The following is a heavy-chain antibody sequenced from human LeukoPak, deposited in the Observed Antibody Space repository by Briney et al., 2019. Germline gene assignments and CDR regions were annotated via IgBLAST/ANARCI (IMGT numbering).Heavy chain of an antibody. D-gene: IGHD3-3*01. Sequence: ASVKVSCKVSGDTLTEFAMHWVRQAPGEGLEWMGGFDPEDGETIYAQKFQGRVIMSEDTSTDTAYMELSSLRSEDTAVYYCAADRFSIFGVVITPKNYYGMDVWGQGTTVTVSS. CDR1: GDTLTEFA. CDR2: FDPEDGET. J-gene: IGHJ6*02. V-gene: IGHV1-24*01. CDR3: AADRFSIFGVVITPKNYYGMDV.